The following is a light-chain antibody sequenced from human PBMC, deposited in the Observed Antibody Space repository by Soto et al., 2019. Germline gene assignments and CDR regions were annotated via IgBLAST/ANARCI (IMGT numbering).Light chain of an antibody. CDR3: QKYTTTPLT. J-gene: IGKJ3*01. V-gene: IGKV1-27*01. CDR2: SAS. CDR1: QAITNS. Sequence: DIHLTQSPSSLSASVGDKVSITCRASQAITNSLAWYQQKPGQPPKLLIYSASTSQSGVPSRFSGSGSGADFTLTISSLQPEDVATYYCQKYTTTPLTFGPGTKVDIK.